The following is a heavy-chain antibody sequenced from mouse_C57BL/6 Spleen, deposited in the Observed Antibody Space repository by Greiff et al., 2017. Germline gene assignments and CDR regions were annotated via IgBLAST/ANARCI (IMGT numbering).Heavy chain of an antibody. CDR3: AIEGFGGKGAMDY. D-gene: IGHD1-1*02. Sequence: QVQLQQPGAELVKPGASVKLSCKASGYTFTSYWMHWVKQRPGQGLEWIGMIHPNSGSTNYNEKFKSKATLTVDKSSSTAYMQLSSLTSEDSAVYYSAIEGFGGKGAMDYWGQGTSVTVSS. CDR1: GYTFTSYW. V-gene: IGHV1-64*01. J-gene: IGHJ4*01. CDR2: IHPNSGST.